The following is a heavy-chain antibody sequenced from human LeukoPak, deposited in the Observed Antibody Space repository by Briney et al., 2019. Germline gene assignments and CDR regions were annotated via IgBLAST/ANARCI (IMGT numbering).Heavy chain of an antibody. D-gene: IGHD6-6*01. CDR1: GFTFSSYA. V-gene: IGHV3-30*04. CDR3: ARGGAARPDF. CDR2: IPYDGSNK. J-gene: IGHJ4*02. Sequence: PGGSLRLSCAASGFTFSSYAMHWVRQAPGKGLEWVALIPYDGSNKYYADSVKDRFTISRDNSKNTLYLQMNSLRVEDTAVYYCARGGAARPDFWGQGTLVTVSS.